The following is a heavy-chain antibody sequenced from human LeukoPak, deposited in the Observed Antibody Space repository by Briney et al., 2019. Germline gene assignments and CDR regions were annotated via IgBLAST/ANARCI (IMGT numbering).Heavy chain of an antibody. CDR1: GYTFTSYG. Sequence: ASVKVSCKASGYTFTSYGISWVRQAPGQGLEWMGWISAYNGNTNYAQKLQGRVTMTTDTSTSTAYMELRSLRSDDTAVYYCARDLSYDFWSGYLNDAFDIWGQGTMVTVSS. J-gene: IGHJ3*02. CDR3: ARDLSYDFWSGYLNDAFDI. V-gene: IGHV1-18*01. CDR2: ISAYNGNT. D-gene: IGHD3-3*01.